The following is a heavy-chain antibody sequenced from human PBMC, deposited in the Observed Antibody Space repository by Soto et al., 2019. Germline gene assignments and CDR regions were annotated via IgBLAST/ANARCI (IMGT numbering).Heavy chain of an antibody. D-gene: IGHD3-3*01. Sequence: EVQLVESGGGLVQPGGSLRLSCAASGFTFSNYGMNWVRQAPGKGLEWVSYISSSSSSIYYAESVKGRFTISRDNAKNSLYLQMNRLRAEDTAVYYCGGGEGTLYYYFWSGYLLGAFDIWGQGTMVTVSS. J-gene: IGHJ3*02. CDR2: ISSSSSSI. CDR1: GFTFSNYG. V-gene: IGHV3-48*01. CDR3: GGGEGTLYYYFWSGYLLGAFDI.